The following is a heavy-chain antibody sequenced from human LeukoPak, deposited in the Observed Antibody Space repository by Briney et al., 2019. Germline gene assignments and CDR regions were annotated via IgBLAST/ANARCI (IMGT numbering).Heavy chain of an antibody. CDR1: GESFSYNY. V-gene: IGHV4-34*01. D-gene: IGHD3-22*01. CDR2: INHSGRV. J-gene: IGHJ4*02. CDR3: ARGLGPMSPSLDY. Sequence: PSDTLSLTCAVSGESFSYNYWTWVRQPPGKGLEWIGDINHSGRVNYRPPLKSRVTISVDTSKSQFSLKLSAVTAADTAVYYCARGLGPMSPSLDYWGQGSLVTVSS.